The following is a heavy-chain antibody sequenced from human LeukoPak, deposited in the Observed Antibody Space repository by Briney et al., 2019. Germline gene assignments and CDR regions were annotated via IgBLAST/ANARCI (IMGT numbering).Heavy chain of an antibody. J-gene: IGHJ4*02. Sequence: ASVKVSCKASGYTFTVYFMHWVRQAPGQGLEWMGWINPNSGGTNYAQKLQGRVTMTTDTSTSTAYMELRSLRSDDTAVYYCARGGPDGDPFDYWGQGTLVTVSS. CDR2: INPNSGGT. CDR3: ARGGPDGDPFDY. CDR1: GYTFTVYF. V-gene: IGHV1-2*02. D-gene: IGHD4-17*01.